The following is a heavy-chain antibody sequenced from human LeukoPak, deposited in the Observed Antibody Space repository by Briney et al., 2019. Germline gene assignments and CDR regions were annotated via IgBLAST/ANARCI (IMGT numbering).Heavy chain of an antibody. D-gene: IGHD6-13*01. CDR3: ARGVIAAGGNDFDY. J-gene: IGHJ4*02. Sequence: SETLSLTCTVSGGSLSSSTYYWGWIRQPPGKGLGWIGSIYYSGSTYYNLSLKSRVTISVDTSKNQFSLKLSSVTAADTAVYYCARGVIAAGGNDFDYWGQGTLVTVSS. V-gene: IGHV4-39*07. CDR2: IYYSGST. CDR1: GGSLSSSTYY.